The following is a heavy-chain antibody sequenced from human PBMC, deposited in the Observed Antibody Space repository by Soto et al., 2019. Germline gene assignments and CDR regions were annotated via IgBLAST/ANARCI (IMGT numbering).Heavy chain of an antibody. Sequence: QVQLQQSGPGLVKPSQTLSLTCAISGDSVSSNSAWNWIRQSPSRGLEWLGRTYYRSKWYNDYAVSVESRISINPDTSKNQFSLQLNSVTPEDTAVYYCARSSGYSSGWYMDYWGQGTLVTVSS. CDR3: ARSSGYSSGWYMDY. D-gene: IGHD6-19*01. J-gene: IGHJ4*02. CDR2: TYYRSKWYN. CDR1: GDSVSSNSA. V-gene: IGHV6-1*01.